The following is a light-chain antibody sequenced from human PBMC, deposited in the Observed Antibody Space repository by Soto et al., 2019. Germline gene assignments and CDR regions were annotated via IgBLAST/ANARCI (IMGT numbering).Light chain of an antibody. Sequence: AIRMTQSPSSFSASTGDRVTITCRASQGISSYLAWYQQKPGKAPKVLIYAASTLQSGVPSRFSGSGSGTDFTLTISCLQSDDFATYYCQQYYSYPLTFGPGTKVAI. CDR1: QGISSY. V-gene: IGKV1-8*01. J-gene: IGKJ3*01. CDR2: AAS. CDR3: QQYYSYPLT.